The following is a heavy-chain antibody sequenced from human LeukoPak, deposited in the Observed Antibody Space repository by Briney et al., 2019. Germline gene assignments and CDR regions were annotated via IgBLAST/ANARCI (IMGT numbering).Heavy chain of an antibody. V-gene: IGHV3-23*01. J-gene: IGHJ4*02. Sequence: GGSLRLSCAASGFTFSSYAMSWVRQAPGKGLEWVSAISGSGGSTYYADSVKGRFTISRDNSKNTPYLQMNSLRAEDTAVYYCAKAYHDYGDLFPFDYWGQGTLVTVSS. CDR2: ISGSGGST. D-gene: IGHD4-17*01. CDR3: AKAYHDYGDLFPFDY. CDR1: GFTFSSYA.